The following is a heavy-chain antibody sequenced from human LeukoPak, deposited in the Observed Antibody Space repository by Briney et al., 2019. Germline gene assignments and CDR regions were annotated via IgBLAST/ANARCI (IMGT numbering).Heavy chain of an antibody. CDR3: ARDRDRYNWNDSGGWFDP. V-gene: IGHV3-23*01. CDR1: GFTFSSYA. D-gene: IGHD1-20*01. J-gene: IGHJ5*02. CDR2: VSGSGGST. Sequence: GGSLRLSCVASGFTFSSYAMSWVRQAPGKGLEWVSSVSGSGGSTYYADSVKGRFTISRDNSKNTLYLQMNSLTAEDTAVYYCARDRDRYNWNDSGGWFDPWGQGTLVSVSS.